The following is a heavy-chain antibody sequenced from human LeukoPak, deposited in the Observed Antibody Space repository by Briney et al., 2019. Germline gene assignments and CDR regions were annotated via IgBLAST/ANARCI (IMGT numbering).Heavy chain of an antibody. Sequence: GGSLRLSCAASGFPFNAYWMTWVRQAPGKGLEWVSAISGSGGSTYYADSVKGRFTISRDNSKNTLYLQMNSLRAEDTAVYYCAKGRLKLDYWGQGTLVTVSS. CDR2: ISGSGGST. D-gene: IGHD2-21*02. V-gene: IGHV3-23*01. CDR1: GFPFNAYW. CDR3: AKGRLKLDY. J-gene: IGHJ4*02.